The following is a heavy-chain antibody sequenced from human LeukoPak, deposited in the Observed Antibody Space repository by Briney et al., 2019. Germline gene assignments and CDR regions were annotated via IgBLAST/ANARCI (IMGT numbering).Heavy chain of an antibody. V-gene: IGHV4-31*03. CDR2: IYYSGST. D-gene: IGHD3-16*02. CDR1: GGSISSGGYY. Sequence: SETLSLTCTVSGGSISSGGYYWSWIRQHPGKGLEWIGYIYYSGSTYYNPSLKSRVTISVDTSKNQFSLKLSSVTAADTAVYYCVQTYTFGGVIVGDYWGQGTLVTVSS. CDR3: VQTYTFGGVIVGDY. J-gene: IGHJ4*02.